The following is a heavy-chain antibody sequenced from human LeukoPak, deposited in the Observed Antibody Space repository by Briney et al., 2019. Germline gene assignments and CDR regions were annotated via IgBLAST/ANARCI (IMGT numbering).Heavy chain of an antibody. CDR2: IIPIFGTA. Sequence: SVKVSCKASGYTFTGYYMHWVRQAPGQGLEWMGGIIPIFGTANYAQKFQGRVTITADESTSTAYMELSSLRSEDTAVYYCARVLVVPAAIGYYYYYMDVWGKGTTVTVSS. CDR3: ARVLVVPAAIGYYYYYMDV. D-gene: IGHD2-2*02. CDR1: GYTFTGYY. J-gene: IGHJ6*03. V-gene: IGHV1-69*13.